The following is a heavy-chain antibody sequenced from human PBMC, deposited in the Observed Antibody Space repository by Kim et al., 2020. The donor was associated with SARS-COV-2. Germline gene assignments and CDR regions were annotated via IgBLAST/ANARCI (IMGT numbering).Heavy chain of an antibody. CDR2: INHSGST. CDR1: GGSFSGYY. CDR3: ARTPVY. V-gene: IGHV4-34*01. D-gene: IGHD2-15*01. J-gene: IGHJ4*02. Sequence: SETLSLTCAVYGGSFSGYYWSWIRQPPGKGLEWIGEINHSGSTNYNPSLKSRVTISVDTSKNQFSLKLSSVTAADTAVYYCARTPVYWGQGTLVTDPS.